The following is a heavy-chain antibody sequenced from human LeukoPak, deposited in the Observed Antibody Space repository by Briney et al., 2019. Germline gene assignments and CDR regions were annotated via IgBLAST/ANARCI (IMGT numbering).Heavy chain of an antibody. D-gene: IGHD2-2*02. J-gene: IGHJ4*02. Sequence: SETLSLTCTVSGGSISSGGYYWSWIRQPPGKGLEWIGYIYHSGSTYYNPSLKSRVTISVDRSKNQFSLKLSSVTAADTAVYYCARELTPDCSSTSCYRGFGYWGQGTLVTVSS. CDR2: IYHSGST. CDR1: GGSISSGGYY. CDR3: ARELTPDCSSTSCYRGFGY. V-gene: IGHV4-30-2*01.